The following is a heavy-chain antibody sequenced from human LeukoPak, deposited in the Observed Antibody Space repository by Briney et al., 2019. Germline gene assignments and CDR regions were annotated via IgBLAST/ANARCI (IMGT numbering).Heavy chain of an antibody. V-gene: IGHV3-23*01. CDR1: GVTFSSYY. CDR3: AKWGIAVAGSRFYYGMDV. CDR2: INGSGGST. D-gene: IGHD6-19*01. J-gene: IGHJ6*02. Sequence: PWGSLRLSCAASGVTFSSYYMSWVRQAPGKGLEWVWDINGSGGSTYYADSVKGRFTISRDNSKNTLYLQMNSLRAEDTAVYYCAKWGIAVAGSRFYYGMDVWGQRTTVTVSS.